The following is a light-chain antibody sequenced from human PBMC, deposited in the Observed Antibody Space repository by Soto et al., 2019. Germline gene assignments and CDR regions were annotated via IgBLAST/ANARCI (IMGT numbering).Light chain of an antibody. CDR2: AAS. Sequence: DIQMTQSPSSLSASVGDRVTITCRASQSISSYLNWYQQKPGKAPKLLIYAASSLQSGVPSRFSGSGSGTDFTLTITSLQPEDFATYCCQQFHSYPRTFGQGTKVEIK. CDR1: QSISSY. J-gene: IGKJ1*01. V-gene: IGKV1-39*01. CDR3: QQFHSYPRT.